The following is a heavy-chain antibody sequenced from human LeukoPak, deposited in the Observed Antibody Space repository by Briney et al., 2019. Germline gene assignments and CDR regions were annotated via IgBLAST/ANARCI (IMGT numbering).Heavy chain of an antibody. J-gene: IGHJ5*02. D-gene: IGHD6-13*01. V-gene: IGHV3-74*01. CDR2: INSDGSST. Sequence: PGGSLRLSCAASGFTFSSYWMHWVRQAPGKGLVWVSRINSDGSSTSYADSVKGRFTISRDNAKNTLYLQMNSLRAEDTAVYYCARASSSWYGYWFDPWGQGTLVTVSS. CDR3: ARASSSWYGYWFDP. CDR1: GFTFSSYW.